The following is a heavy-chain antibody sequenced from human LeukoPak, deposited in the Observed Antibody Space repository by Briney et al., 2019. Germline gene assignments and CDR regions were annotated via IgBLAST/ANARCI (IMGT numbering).Heavy chain of an antibody. CDR3: AKDATTVTTGDY. D-gene: IGHD4-17*01. Sequence: ASVKVSCKASGGTFSSYAMSWVRQAPGKGLEWVSAISGSGGSTYYADSVKGRFTISRDNSKNTLYLQMNSLRAEDTAVYYCAKDATTVTTGDYWGQGTLVTVSS. V-gene: IGHV3-23*01. CDR1: GGTFSSYA. J-gene: IGHJ4*02. CDR2: ISGSGGST.